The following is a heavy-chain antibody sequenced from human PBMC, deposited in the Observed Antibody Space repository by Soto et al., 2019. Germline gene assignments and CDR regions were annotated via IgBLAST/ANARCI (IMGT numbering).Heavy chain of an antibody. V-gene: IGHV4-31*03. CDR1: GGSISSGGYY. CDR3: ARTHSSGWYALDY. CDR2: IYYSGST. Sequence: QVQLQESGPGLVKPSQTLSLTCTVSGGSISSGGYYWSWIRQHPGKGLEWIGYIYYSGSTYYNPSLKSRVTISVDTSKNQFSLKLSSVNAADTAVYYCARTHSSGWYALDYWGQGTLVTVSS. D-gene: IGHD6-19*01. J-gene: IGHJ4*02.